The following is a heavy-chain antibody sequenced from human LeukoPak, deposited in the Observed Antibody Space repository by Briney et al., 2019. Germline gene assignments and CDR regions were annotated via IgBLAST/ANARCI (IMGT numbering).Heavy chain of an antibody. CDR1: GFTFSSYW. CDR2: ISSSGGTI. Sequence: GGSLRLSCAASGFTFSSYWMSWVRQAPGKGLEWVSYISSSGGTIYYADSVKGRFTISRDNAKNSLYLQMNSLRAEDTAVYYCARVWGTYYFDYWGQGTLVTVSS. J-gene: IGHJ4*02. CDR3: ARVWGTYYFDY. V-gene: IGHV3-48*04. D-gene: IGHD7-27*01.